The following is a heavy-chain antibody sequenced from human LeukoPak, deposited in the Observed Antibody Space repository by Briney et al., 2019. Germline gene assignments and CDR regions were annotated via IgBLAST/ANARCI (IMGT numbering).Heavy chain of an antibody. Sequence: GGSLRLSCAASGFTFSSYAMHWVRQAPGKGLEWVAVISYDESNKYYADSVKGRFTISRDNSKNTLYLQMNSLRAEDTAVYYCAKDSPIYGTFDYWGQGTLVTVSS. CDR3: AKDSPIYGTFDY. J-gene: IGHJ4*02. CDR2: ISYDESNK. CDR1: GFTFSSYA. V-gene: IGHV3-30*04. D-gene: IGHD1-26*01.